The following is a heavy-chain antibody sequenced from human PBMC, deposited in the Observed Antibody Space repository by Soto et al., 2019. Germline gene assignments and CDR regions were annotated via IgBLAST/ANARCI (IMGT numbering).Heavy chain of an antibody. J-gene: IGHJ4*02. CDR2: IYYSGST. CDR1: GGSISTYY. D-gene: IGHD5-18*01. CDR3: ARLDTGVLMYF. V-gene: IGHV4-59*01. Sequence: SETLSLTCTVSGGSISTYYWSWIRQPPGKGLEWIGYIYYSGSTNYNPSLKSRVTISVDTSKNQFSLKLSSVTAADTAVYYRARLDTGVLMYFWGQGTLVTLSS.